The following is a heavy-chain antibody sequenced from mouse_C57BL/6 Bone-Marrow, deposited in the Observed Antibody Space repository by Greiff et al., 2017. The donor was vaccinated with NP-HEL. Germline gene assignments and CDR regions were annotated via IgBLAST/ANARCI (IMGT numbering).Heavy chain of an antibody. J-gene: IGHJ2*01. V-gene: IGHV1-15*01. Sequence: VKLMESGAELVRPGASVTLSCKASGYTFTDYEMHWVKQTPVHGLEWIGAIDPETGGTAYNQKFKGKAILTADKSSSTAYMELRSLTSEDSAVYYCTRLGYYVDYWGQGTTLTVSS. CDR3: TRLGYYVDY. CDR1: GYTFTDYE. D-gene: IGHD2-1*01. CDR2: IDPETGGT.